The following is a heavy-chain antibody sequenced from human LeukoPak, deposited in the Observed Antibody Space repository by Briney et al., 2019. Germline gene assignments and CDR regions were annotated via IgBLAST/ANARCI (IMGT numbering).Heavy chain of an antibody. D-gene: IGHD3-10*01. Sequence: SETLSLTCTVSGGSMSGFFWTWIRQPPGRELEWIGSIYYSGSSTKYNPSLKSRVTVSVDTSKSQFFLKLNSATAADTAVYFCARTSRHYYGSGTNLTPWPAGMDVWGQGTTVTVSS. CDR2: IYYSGSST. J-gene: IGHJ6*02. CDR3: ARTSRHYYGSGTNLTPWPAGMDV. V-gene: IGHV4-59*01. CDR1: GGSMSGFF.